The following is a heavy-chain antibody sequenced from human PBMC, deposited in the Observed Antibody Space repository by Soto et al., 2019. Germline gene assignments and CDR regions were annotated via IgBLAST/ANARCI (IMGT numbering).Heavy chain of an antibody. CDR2: ISSRGDT. J-gene: IGHJ6*02. D-gene: IGHD2-21*02. CDR3: AREETAWPLAYGLDV. Sequence: GGSLRLSCAASGFSFSTYSMNWVRQAPGKGLEWVSSISSRGDTYYADSVKGRFTISRDNAKNSVSLQMDSLRAEDAAVYYCAREETAWPLAYGLDVWGQGTTVT. V-gene: IGHV3-21*01. CDR1: GFSFSTYS.